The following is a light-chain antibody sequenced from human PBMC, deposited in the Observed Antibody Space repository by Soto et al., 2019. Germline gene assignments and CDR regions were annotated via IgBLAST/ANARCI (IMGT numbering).Light chain of an antibody. CDR3: SSYTSRSTLGV. V-gene: IGLV2-14*01. Sequence: QSALTQPASVSGSPGQSITISCTGTSSDVGGYNYVSWYQQHPGKAPKLMIYDVSNRPSGVSNRFSGSKSGNTASLTISGLHAEDDADYYCSSYTSRSTLGVFGTGTKLTVL. J-gene: IGLJ1*01. CDR2: DVS. CDR1: SSDVGGYNY.